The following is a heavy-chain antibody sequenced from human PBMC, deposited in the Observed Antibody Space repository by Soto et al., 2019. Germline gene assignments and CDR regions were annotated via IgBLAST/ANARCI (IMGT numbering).Heavy chain of an antibody. D-gene: IGHD4-17*01. Sequence: QVQLQQSGPRLVKPSETLSLTCTVSSGPDRSHNWGWIRQPPGRGLEWIGYVYYTGATAYNPSLRGRVTISADTSTNDISSTLNSVTAADTAVYYCVRQGIDYLHGLVDVWGQGTTVSVSS. CDR2: VYYTGAT. J-gene: IGHJ6*02. CDR3: VRQGIDYLHGLVDV. CDR1: SGPDRSHN. V-gene: IGHV4-59*08.